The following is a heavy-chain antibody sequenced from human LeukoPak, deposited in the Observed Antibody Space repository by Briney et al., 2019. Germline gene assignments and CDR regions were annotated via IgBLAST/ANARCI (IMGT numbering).Heavy chain of an antibody. J-gene: IGHJ6*02. Sequence: SSETLSLTCAVYGGSFSGYYWSWIRQPPGKGLEWIGEINHSGSTNYNPSLKSRVTISVDTSKNQFSLKLSSVTAADTAVYYCATDRYSRRPDYYYYGMDVWGQGTTVTVSS. V-gene: IGHV4-34*01. CDR1: GGSFSGYY. CDR2: INHSGST. D-gene: IGHD3-16*02. CDR3: ATDRYSRRPDYYYYGMDV.